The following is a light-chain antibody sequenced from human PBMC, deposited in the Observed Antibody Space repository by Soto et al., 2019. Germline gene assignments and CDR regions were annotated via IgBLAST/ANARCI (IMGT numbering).Light chain of an antibody. CDR3: AAWDATLDGYV. CDR2: SYD. J-gene: IGLJ1*01. CDR1: SSNLGDNT. V-gene: IGLV1-44*01. Sequence: QSVLTQPPSASGTPGQRVTISCSTSSSNLGDNTVNWYQHVPGTAPKLLIYSYDQRPSGVPVRFSGSRSGTSASLAISGLQSEDEADYYCAAWDATLDGYVFGTGTKVTVL.